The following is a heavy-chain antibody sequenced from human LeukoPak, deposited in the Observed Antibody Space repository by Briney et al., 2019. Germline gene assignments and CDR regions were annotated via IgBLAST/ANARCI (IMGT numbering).Heavy chain of an antibody. V-gene: IGHV3-30*02. CDR2: IRYDGSNK. CDR3: AKDRITGSNYFDY. D-gene: IGHD1-20*01. CDR1: GFTFTSYS. Sequence: GGSLRLSCAASGFTFTSYSMNWVRQAPGKGLEWVAFIRYDGSNKFYADSVKGRFTISRDNSKNTLFLQMNSLRAEDTAVYYCAKDRITGSNYFDYWGQGTLVTVSS. J-gene: IGHJ4*02.